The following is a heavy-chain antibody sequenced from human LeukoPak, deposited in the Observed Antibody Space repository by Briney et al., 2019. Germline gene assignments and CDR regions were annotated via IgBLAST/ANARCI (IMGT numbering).Heavy chain of an antibody. J-gene: IGHJ6*03. CDR3: AREDSGSYYNYYYFYMDV. V-gene: IGHV4-4*07. CDR1: GGSFSSYF. Sequence: KASETLSLTCSVSGGSFSSYFWSWVRQPAGKGLEWIGQIYPSGNTNYNPSLKSRVTLSVDTSKTQFSLRLSSVTAADTAVYYCAREDSGSYYNYYYFYMDVWGKGTTVTISS. D-gene: IGHD3-10*01. CDR2: IYPSGNT.